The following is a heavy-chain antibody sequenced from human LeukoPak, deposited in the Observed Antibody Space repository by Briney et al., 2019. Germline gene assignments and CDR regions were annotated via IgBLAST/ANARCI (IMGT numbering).Heavy chain of an antibody. V-gene: IGHV4-38-2*01. J-gene: IGHJ3*02. Sequence: SETLSLTXAVSGYSISSGYYWGWIRQPPGKGLEWIGSIYHSGSTYYNPSLKSRVTISVDTSKNQFSLKLSSVTAADTAVYYCATDILTGYHAFDIWGPGTMVTVSS. D-gene: IGHD3-9*01. CDR3: ATDILTGYHAFDI. CDR2: IYHSGST. CDR1: GYSISSGYY.